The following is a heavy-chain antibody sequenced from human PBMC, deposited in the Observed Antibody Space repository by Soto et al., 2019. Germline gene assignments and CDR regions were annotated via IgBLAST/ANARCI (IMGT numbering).Heavy chain of an antibody. Sequence: GGSLGLSCAASGFPFSSYGMHWVRQAPGKGLEWVAVISYDGSEKYRADSVKGRFTISRDNSKNTLYLQMNSLRAEDTAVYYCARKPETGTTVPFDYWGQGTLVTVSS. CDR3: ARKPETGTTVPFDY. CDR2: ISYDGSEK. J-gene: IGHJ4*02. D-gene: IGHD1-1*01. CDR1: GFPFSSYG. V-gene: IGHV3-30*03.